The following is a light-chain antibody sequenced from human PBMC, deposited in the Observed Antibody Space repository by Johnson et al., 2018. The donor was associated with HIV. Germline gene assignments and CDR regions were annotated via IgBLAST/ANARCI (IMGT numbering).Light chain of an antibody. CDR3: GTWDISLSAGGV. J-gene: IGLJ1*01. Sequence: QSVLTQPPSVSAAPGQKVTISCSGSSSNIGKNYVSWYQQLPGTAPKVLIYENNKRPSGIPDRFSGSKSGASATLAITRLQTGDEADYYCGTWDISLSAGGVFGPGTKVTVL. CDR2: ENN. CDR1: SSNIGKNY. V-gene: IGLV1-51*02.